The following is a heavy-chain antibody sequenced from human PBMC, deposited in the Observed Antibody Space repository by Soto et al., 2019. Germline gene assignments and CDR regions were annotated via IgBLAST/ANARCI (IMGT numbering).Heavy chain of an antibody. V-gene: IGHV3-66*01. Sequence: PGGSLRLSCAASGFTFSGYYMSWIRQAPGKGLEWVSVIYSGGSTYYADSVKGRFTISRDNSKNTLYLQMNSLRAEDTAVYYCARGKGYCSSTSCSKPDNWFDPWGQGTLVTVSS. D-gene: IGHD2-2*01. CDR1: GFTFSGYY. J-gene: IGHJ5*02. CDR2: IYSGGST. CDR3: ARGKGYCSSTSCSKPDNWFDP.